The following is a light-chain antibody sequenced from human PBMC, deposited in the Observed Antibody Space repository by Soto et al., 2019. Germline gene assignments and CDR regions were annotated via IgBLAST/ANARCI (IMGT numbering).Light chain of an antibody. CDR2: RNN. V-gene: IGLV1-47*01. CDR3: AAWDDSLSAWV. Sequence: QAVLTQSPSASGIPGQRVTISCSGRSSNIGSNYVYWYQQLPGTAPKLLIYRNNQRPSGVPDRFSGSKSGTSASLAISGLRSEDEADYYCAAWDDSLSAWVFGGGTKLTVL. J-gene: IGLJ3*02. CDR1: SSNIGSNY.